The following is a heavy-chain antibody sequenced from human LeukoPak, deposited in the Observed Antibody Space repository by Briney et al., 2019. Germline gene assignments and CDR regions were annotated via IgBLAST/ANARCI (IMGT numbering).Heavy chain of an antibody. CDR2: IWYDGSNK. Sequence: GGSLRLSCAASGFTFSSYDMHWVRQAPGKGLEWVAVIWYDGSNKYYADSVKGRFTISRDNSKNTLYLQMNSLRAEDTAVYYWARDREKSNRIVVVPAAPGYWGQGTLVTVSS. J-gene: IGHJ4*02. CDR3: ARDREKSNRIVVVPAAPGY. CDR1: GFTFSSYD. D-gene: IGHD2-2*01. V-gene: IGHV3-33*01.